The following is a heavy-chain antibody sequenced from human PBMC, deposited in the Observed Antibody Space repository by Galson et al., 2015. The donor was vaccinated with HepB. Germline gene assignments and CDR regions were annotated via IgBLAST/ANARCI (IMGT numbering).Heavy chain of an antibody. D-gene: IGHD2-15*01. V-gene: IGHV3-30*04. CDR2: ISYDGNNK. Sequence: SLRLSCAASEFTFSSYAMHWVRQAPGKGLEWVAVISYDGNNKFYADSVKGRFTISRDNSKNTLYLQMNSLRAEDTAVYYCARQAPTYSIDYWGQGTLVTVSS. CDR1: EFTFSSYA. CDR3: ARQAPTYSIDY. J-gene: IGHJ4*02.